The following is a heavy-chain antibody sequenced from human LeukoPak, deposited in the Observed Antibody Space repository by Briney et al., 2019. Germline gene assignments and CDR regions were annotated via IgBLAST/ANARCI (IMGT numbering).Heavy chain of an antibody. CDR3: ARVKIFGVAISNWFDP. D-gene: IGHD3-3*01. J-gene: IGHJ5*02. V-gene: IGHV1-69*02. Sequence: ASVKVSCKASGGTFSSYTISWVRQAPGQGLEWMGRIIPILGIANYAQKFQGRATMTTDTSTSTAFMELRSLRSDDTAIYYCARVKIFGVAISNWFDPWGQGTLVTVSS. CDR2: IIPILGIA. CDR1: GGTFSSYT.